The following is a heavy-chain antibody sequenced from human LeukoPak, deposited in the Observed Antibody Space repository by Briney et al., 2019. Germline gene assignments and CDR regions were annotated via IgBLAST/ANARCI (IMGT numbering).Heavy chain of an antibody. CDR2: INHSGST. CDR3: ARAEKLEYYAYDY. CDR1: GGSFSGYY. Sequence: SETLSLTCAVYGGSFSGYYWSWIRQPPGKGLEWIGEINHSGSTNYNPSLKSRVTISVDTSKNQFSLKLSSVTAADTAVYYCARAEKLEYYAYDYWGQGTLVTVSS. J-gene: IGHJ4*02. D-gene: IGHD2/OR15-2a*01. V-gene: IGHV4-34*01.